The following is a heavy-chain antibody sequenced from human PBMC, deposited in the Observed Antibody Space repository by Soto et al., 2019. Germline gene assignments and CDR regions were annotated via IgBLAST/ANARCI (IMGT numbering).Heavy chain of an antibody. J-gene: IGHJ5*02. D-gene: IGHD5-12*01. CDR2: ISTSSSYI. CDR1: GFTFSSYS. V-gene: IGHV3-21*01. CDR3: ARDYGLQLGS. Sequence: GTLRLSCADSGFTFSSYSMNWVRQAPGKGLEWVSSISTSSSYIYYADSVKGRFTISRDNAKNSLYLQMNSLRAEDTAVDYWARDYGLQLGSWGQGTLVTVSS.